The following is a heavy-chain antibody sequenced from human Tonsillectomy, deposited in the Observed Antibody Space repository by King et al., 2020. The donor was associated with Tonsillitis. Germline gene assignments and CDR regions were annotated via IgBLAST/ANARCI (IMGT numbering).Heavy chain of an antibody. J-gene: IGHJ4*02. Sequence: VQLVESGGGVVQPGRSLRLSCAASGFTFSSYAMHWVRQAPGKGLEWVAVISYDGSNKYYADSVKGRFTISRDNSKNTLYLQMNSLRAEDTAVYYCARGPPVFSRIAVAGVFDYWGQGTLVTVSS. D-gene: IGHD6-19*01. V-gene: IGHV3-30*04. CDR2: ISYDGSNK. CDR1: GFTFSSYA. CDR3: ARGPPVFSRIAVAGVFDY.